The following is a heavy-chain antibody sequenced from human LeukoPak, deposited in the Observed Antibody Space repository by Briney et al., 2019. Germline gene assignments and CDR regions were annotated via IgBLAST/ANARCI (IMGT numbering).Heavy chain of an antibody. CDR2: IYYSGST. D-gene: IGHD6-19*01. V-gene: IGHV4-31*03. J-gene: IGHJ4*02. CDR3: ARFVAVAGTFDY. CDR1: GGSISSGGYY. Sequence: PSETLSLTCTVSGGSISSGGYYWSWIRQHPGKGLEWIGYIYYSGSTYYNPSLKSRVTISVDTSKNQFSPKLSSVTAADTAVYYCARFVAVAGTFDYWGQGTLVTVSS.